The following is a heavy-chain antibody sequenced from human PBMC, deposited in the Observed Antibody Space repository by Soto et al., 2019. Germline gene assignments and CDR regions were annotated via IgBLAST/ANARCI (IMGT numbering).Heavy chain of an antibody. V-gene: IGHV1-18*01. J-gene: IGHJ4*02. Sequence: GASVKVSCKASGYTFTSYGISWVRQAPGQGLEWMGWISAYNGNTNYAQKLQGRVTMTTDTSTSTAYMELRSLRSDDTAVYYCARDADSGYGLAYFDYWGQGTLVTVSS. D-gene: IGHD5-12*01. CDR1: GYTFTSYG. CDR2: ISAYNGNT. CDR3: ARDADSGYGLAYFDY.